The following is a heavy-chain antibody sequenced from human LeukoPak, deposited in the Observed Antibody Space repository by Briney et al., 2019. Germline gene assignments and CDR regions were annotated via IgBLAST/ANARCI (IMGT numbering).Heavy chain of an antibody. Sequence: GRSLRLSCAASGFTFSSYAMHWVRQAPGKGLEWVAVISYDGSNKYYADSVKGRFTISRDNSKNTLYLQMNSLRAEDTAVYYCARETGAAGTPYYGMDVWGQGTTVTVSS. J-gene: IGHJ6*02. CDR2: ISYDGSNK. V-gene: IGHV3-30-3*01. CDR3: ARETGAAGTPYYGMDV. D-gene: IGHD6-13*01. CDR1: GFTFSSYA.